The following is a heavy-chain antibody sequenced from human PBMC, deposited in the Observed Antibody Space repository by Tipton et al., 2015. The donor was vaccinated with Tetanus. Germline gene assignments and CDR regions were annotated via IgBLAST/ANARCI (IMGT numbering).Heavy chain of an antibody. CDR1: GYTFTNAW. V-gene: IGHV5-51*01. J-gene: IGHJ4*02. CDR2: IYPGDSST. Sequence: QLVQSGAEVKKPGESLKISCQASGYTFTNAWIGWVRQMPGKGLEWMGVIYPGDSSTIYSPSFQGLVTISVDKSINTTYLRWTSLKASDSAMYYCARQKGYWGQGILVTVSS. CDR3: ARQKGY.